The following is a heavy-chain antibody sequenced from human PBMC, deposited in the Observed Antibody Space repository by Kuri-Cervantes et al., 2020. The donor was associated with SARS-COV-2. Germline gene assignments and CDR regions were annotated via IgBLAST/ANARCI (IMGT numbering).Heavy chain of an antibody. D-gene: IGHD1-26*01. CDR1: GYTFTSYG. V-gene: IGHV1-18*01. J-gene: IGHJ4*02. CDR2: ISAYNGNT. Sequence: ASVKVSCKASGYTFTSYGISWVRQAPGQGLEWMGWISAYNGNTNYAQKFQGRVTMTRDTSTSTVYMELSSLRSEDTAVYYCARVLYSGSYGIDYWGQGTLVTVSS. CDR3: ARVLYSGSYGIDY.